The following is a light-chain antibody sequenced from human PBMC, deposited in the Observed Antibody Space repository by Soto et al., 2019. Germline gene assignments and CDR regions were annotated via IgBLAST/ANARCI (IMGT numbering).Light chain of an antibody. CDR2: RTS. CDR1: QSISSN. CDR3: QQYNNWPRAT. J-gene: IGKJ4*01. V-gene: IGKV3-15*01. Sequence: EIVMTQSPAPLSVSPGERATLSCRASQSISSNLAWYQQKPGHAPRLLMCRTSSRATGFPARFSGSGSGTAFNLTISSLQSEDFGVYYCQQYNNWPRATFGGGTNVDIK.